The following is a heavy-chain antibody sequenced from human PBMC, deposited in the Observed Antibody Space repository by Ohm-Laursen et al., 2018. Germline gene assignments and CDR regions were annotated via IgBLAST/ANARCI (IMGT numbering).Heavy chain of an antibody. CDR2: ISSSNSYI. Sequence: SLRLSCAASGFTFSSYSMNWVRQAPGKGLEWVSSISSSNSYIYYADSVKGRFTISRDNAKNSLYLQMNSLRAEDTAVYYCARVRRELRSYYYYYGMDVWGQGTTVTVSS. CDR1: GFTFSSYS. V-gene: IGHV3-21*01. J-gene: IGHJ6*02. CDR3: ARVRRELRSYYYYYGMDV. D-gene: IGHD1-26*01.